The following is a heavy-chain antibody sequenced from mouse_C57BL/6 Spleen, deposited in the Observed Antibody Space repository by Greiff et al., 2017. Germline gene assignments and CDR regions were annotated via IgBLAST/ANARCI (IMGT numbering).Heavy chain of an antibody. Sequence: VQLQQSGAELATPGASVKLSCKASGYTFTSYWMHWVKQRPGQGLAWIGYLNPSSGYTKYNQKFKDKATLTADKSSSTAYMQLSSLTYEDAAVYYCARERNYGSSSFAYWGQGTLVTVSA. CDR3: ARERNYGSSSFAY. CDR2: LNPSSGYT. CDR1: GYTFTSYW. V-gene: IGHV1-7*01. J-gene: IGHJ3*01. D-gene: IGHD1-1*01.